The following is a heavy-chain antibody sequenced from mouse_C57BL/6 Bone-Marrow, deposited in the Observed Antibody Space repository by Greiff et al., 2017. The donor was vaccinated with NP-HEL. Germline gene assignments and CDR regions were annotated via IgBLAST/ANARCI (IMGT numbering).Heavy chain of an antibody. D-gene: IGHD1-1*01. CDR3: ARVGYYYGSSYDY. CDR1: GYAFTNYL. Sequence: QVQLQQSGAELVRPGTSVKVSCKASGYAFTNYLIEWVKQRPGQGLAWIGVINPGSGGTNYNEKFKGKATLTADKSSSTAYMQLSSLTSEDSAVYFCARVGYYYGSSYDYWGQGTTLTVSS. V-gene: IGHV1-54*01. J-gene: IGHJ2*01. CDR2: INPGSGGT.